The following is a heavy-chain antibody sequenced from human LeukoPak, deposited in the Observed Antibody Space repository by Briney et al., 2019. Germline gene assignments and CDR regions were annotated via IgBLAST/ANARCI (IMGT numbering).Heavy chain of an antibody. J-gene: IGHJ6*03. V-gene: IGHV4-34*01. D-gene: IGHD2-21*01. Sequence: SETLSLTCAIYSESFSGYFWSWIRQPPGKGLEWIGEINYSGSTNYNPSLKSRVTISVDTSKNQFSLKLSSVTAADTAVYYCARHIGGRYYYYYMDVWGKGTTVTISS. CDR3: ARHIGGRYYYYYMDV. CDR1: SESFSGYF. CDR2: INYSGST.